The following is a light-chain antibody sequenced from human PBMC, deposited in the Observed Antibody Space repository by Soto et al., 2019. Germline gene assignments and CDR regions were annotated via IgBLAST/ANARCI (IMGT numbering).Light chain of an antibody. CDR3: QAYDSSLSGSYV. V-gene: IGLV1-40*01. Sequence: QSLLTQPPSVSGAPGQRVTISCTGSSSNIGAGYDVHWYQQLPGTAPKLLIYGNSNRPSGVPDRFSGSKSGTSASLAITGLQAEDEADYYCQAYDSSLSGSYVEGIGTKVTVL. J-gene: IGLJ1*01. CDR2: GNS. CDR1: SSNIGAGYD.